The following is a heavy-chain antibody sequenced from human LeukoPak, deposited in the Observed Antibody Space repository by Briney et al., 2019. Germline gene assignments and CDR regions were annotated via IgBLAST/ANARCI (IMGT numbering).Heavy chain of an antibody. V-gene: IGHV3-23*01. CDR2: ISGSGGST. Sequence: GGSLRLSCAVSGFTFSSYDMSWVRQAPGKGLEWVSGISGSGGSTYYADSVKGRLTISRDNAKNSLYLQMNSLRAEDTAVYYCASGSRWAYDYWGQGTLVTVSS. D-gene: IGHD4-23*01. CDR3: ASGSRWAYDY. J-gene: IGHJ4*02. CDR1: GFTFSSYD.